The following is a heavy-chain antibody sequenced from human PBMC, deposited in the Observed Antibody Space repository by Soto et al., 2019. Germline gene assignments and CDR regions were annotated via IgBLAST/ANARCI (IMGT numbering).Heavy chain of an antibody. CDR1: DGSIVSYY. D-gene: IGHD3-10*01. CDR3: ARRIHYYGSGSYYPPRPSYYYYYMDV. CDR2: IYYSGST. J-gene: IGHJ6*03. V-gene: IGHV4-59*08. Sequence: CHKWSVSDGSIVSYYWRWIRKTPGKGLEWIGYIYYSGSTNYNPSLKSRVTISVDTSKNQFSLKLSSVTAADTAVYYCARRIHYYGSGSYYPPRPSYYYYYMDVWGKGTTVTVSS.